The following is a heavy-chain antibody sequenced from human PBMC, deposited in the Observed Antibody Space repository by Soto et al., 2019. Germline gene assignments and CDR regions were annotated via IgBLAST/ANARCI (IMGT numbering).Heavy chain of an antibody. J-gene: IGHJ1*01. D-gene: IGHD6-19*01. CDR2: INPSGGNT. Sequence: ASVKVSCKASGYTFTSYYMHWVRQAPGQGLEWMGIINPSGGNTSYAQKFQGRVTVTRDTSTSTVYMELSSLRSEDTAVYYCARVRGSSGWYEYFQHWGQGTLVTVS. CDR3: ARVRGSSGWYEYFQH. V-gene: IGHV1-46*01. CDR1: GYTFTSYY.